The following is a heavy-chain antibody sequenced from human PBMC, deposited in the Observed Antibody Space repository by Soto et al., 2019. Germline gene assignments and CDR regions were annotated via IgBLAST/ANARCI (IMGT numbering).Heavy chain of an antibody. CDR1: DSSINSNYY. Sequence: SETLSLTCGVSDSSINSNYYWLWIRQPPGKGLEWIGAIHHSGTTYYTPSLKSRVTISLDTSKDQFSLRLTSVTAADTAVYYCARTRDNNINYYYALDVWGQGTTVTVSS. V-gene: IGHV4-38-2*01. CDR3: ARTRDNNINYYYALDV. CDR2: IHHSGTT. J-gene: IGHJ6*02. D-gene: IGHD1-20*01.